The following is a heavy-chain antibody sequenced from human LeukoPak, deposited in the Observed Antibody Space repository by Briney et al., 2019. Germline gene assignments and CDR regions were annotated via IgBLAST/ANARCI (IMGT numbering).Heavy chain of an antibody. CDR3: ARDYYDSSGNFDY. D-gene: IGHD3-22*01. Sequence: ASVNVSCKASRYTFTSYGISWVRQARGQGGEWMGCISAYNGNTNYAQKLQGRVTMNTDTSTSTDYMELRSLRSDDTAVYYCARDYYDSSGNFDYWGQGTLVTVSS. CDR1: RYTFTSYG. CDR2: ISAYNGNT. J-gene: IGHJ4*02. V-gene: IGHV1-18*01.